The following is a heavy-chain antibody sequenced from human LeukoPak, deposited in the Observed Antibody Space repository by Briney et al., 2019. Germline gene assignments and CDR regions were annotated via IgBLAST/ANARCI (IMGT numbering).Heavy chain of an antibody. J-gene: IGHJ4*02. D-gene: IGHD5-18*01. V-gene: IGHV1-18*01. CDR1: GYTFTSYG. CDR3: ARDVDTSMGYYFDC. Sequence: VRISCKASGYTFTSYGISWVRQAPGQGLEWMGWISAYNGNTNYAQRVQGRVTMTTDTSTSTAYMELRSLRSDDTAVYYCARDVDTSMGYYFDCWGQGTLVTVSS. CDR2: ISAYNGNT.